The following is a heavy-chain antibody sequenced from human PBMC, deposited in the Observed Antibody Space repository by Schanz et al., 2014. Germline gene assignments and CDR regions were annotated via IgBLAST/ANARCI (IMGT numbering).Heavy chain of an antibody. CDR2: FNDGGVNK. CDR3: AKSQGSSFDS. CDR1: GFSLDIFA. V-gene: IGHV3-23*01. D-gene: IGHD6-13*01. J-gene: IGHJ4*02. Sequence: VHLLESGGGLVEPGGSLRLSCATSGFSLDIFAVSWVRQAPGKGLEWVSSFNDGGVNKYYADSVKGRFTISSDNSKSTLYLQMSSLRAEDTAVYYCAKSQGSSFDSWGQGTLVTASS.